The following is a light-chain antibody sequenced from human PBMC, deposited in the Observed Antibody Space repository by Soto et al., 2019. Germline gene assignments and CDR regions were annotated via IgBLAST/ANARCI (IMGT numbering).Light chain of an antibody. CDR1: SSDVGSYNL. Sequence: QSALTQPASVSGSPGQSITISCTGTSSDVGSYNLVSWYQQHPGKAPKLMIYEGSKRPSGVSNRFSGSKSGNTASLTTSGLQAEDEADYCCCSYAGSSTLYVFGTGTKVTVL. CDR3: CSYAGSSTLYV. V-gene: IGLV2-23*01. CDR2: EGS. J-gene: IGLJ1*01.